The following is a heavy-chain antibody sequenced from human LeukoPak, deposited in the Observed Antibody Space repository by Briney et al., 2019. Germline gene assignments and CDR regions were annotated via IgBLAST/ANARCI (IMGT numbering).Heavy chain of an antibody. CDR2: IYTSGST. V-gene: IGHV4-61*02. CDR1: GGSLSSGSYY. Sequence: PSETLSLTCTVSGGSLSSGSYYWSWIRQPAGKGLEWIGRIYTSGSTNYNPSLKSRVTMSVDTSKNQFSLKLSSVTAADTAVYYCARDVDGSGSFAWFDPWGQGTLVTVSS. J-gene: IGHJ5*02. D-gene: IGHD3-10*01. CDR3: ARDVDGSGSFAWFDP.